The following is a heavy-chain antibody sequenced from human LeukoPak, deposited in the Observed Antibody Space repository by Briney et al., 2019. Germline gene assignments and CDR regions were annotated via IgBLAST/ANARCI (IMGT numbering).Heavy chain of an antibody. J-gene: IGHJ3*02. D-gene: IGHD4-23*01. CDR2: ISAYNGNT. CDR1: GYTFTTYV. CDR3: ARPDYGGNRGAFDI. Sequence: ASVKVSCKASGYTFTTYVISWVRQAPGQGLEWMGWISAYNGNTDYAQKVQGRVTMTTDTSTSTAYMELRSLRSDDTAVYYCARPDYGGNRGAFDIWGQGTMVIVSS. V-gene: IGHV1-18*01.